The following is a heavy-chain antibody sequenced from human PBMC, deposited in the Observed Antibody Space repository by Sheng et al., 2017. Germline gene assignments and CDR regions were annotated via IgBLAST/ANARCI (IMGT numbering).Heavy chain of an antibody. CDR1: GFTFSRYW. J-gene: IGHJ3*02. CDR2: IKQEGSEK. V-gene: IGHV3-7*05. Sequence: EVQLVESGGGLVQPGGSLRLSCGVSGFTFSRYWMSWVRQAPGKGLEWVANIKQEGSEKYYVDSVKGRFTISRDNAKNSLYLQMNSLRVEDTAVYYCAKRDGAFDIWGQGTMVTVSS. CDR3: AKRDGAFDI.